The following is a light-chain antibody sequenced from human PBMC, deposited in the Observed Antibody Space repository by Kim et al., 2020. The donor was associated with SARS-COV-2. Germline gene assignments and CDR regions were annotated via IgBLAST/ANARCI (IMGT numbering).Light chain of an antibody. J-gene: IGKJ1*01. CDR2: DAS. V-gene: IGKV3-15*01. CDR3: QQYDNWPRT. CDR1: QSVSNN. Sequence: EIVMTQSPATLSVSPGERATLSCRASQSVSNNLVWYQQRPGQAPRLLISDASIRATGIPARFSGSGSATEFTLIISSLQSEDFAVYYCQQYDNWPRTIGQGTKVDIK.